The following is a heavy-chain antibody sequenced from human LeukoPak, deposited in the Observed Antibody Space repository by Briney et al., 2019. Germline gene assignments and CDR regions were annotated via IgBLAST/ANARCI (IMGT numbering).Heavy chain of an antibody. D-gene: IGHD3-10*01. CDR1: GGSISSSSYY. Sequence: SETLSLTCTVSGGSISSSSYYWGWIRQPPGKGLEWIANIYYSGSTYYNPSLKSRVTISVDTSKNQLSLKLSAVTAADTAVYYCASVRRGFGESSKYYSYYYMDVWGNGTTVPIS. CDR3: ASVRRGFGESSKYYSYYYMDV. J-gene: IGHJ6*03. CDR2: IYYSGST. V-gene: IGHV4-39*01.